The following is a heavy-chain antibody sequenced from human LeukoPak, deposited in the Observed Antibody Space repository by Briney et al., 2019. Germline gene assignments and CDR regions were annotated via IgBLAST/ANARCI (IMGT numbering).Heavy chain of an antibody. CDR1: GFTFSSYE. D-gene: IGHD6-13*01. CDR3: ARYSGSSWYLVY. Sequence: GGSLRLSCAASGFTFSSYEMNWVRQAPGKGLEWASYISSSGSTIYYADSVKGRFTISRDNAKNSLYLQMNSLRAEDTAVYYCARYSGSSWYLVYWGQGTLVTVSS. V-gene: IGHV3-48*03. J-gene: IGHJ4*02. CDR2: ISSSGSTI.